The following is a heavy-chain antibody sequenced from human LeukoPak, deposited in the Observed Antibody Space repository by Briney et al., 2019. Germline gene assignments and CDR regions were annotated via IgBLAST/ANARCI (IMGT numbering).Heavy chain of an antibody. D-gene: IGHD1-26*01. CDR3: AKDGKGLYYFDY. CDR2: ISGSGGST. J-gene: IGHJ4*02. CDR1: GFTFSSYG. Sequence: GGSLRLSCAASGFTFSSYGMSWVRQAPGKGLEWVSAISGSGGSTYYADSMKGRFTISRDNSKNTLYLQMNSLRAEDTAVYYCAKDGKGLYYFDYWGQGTLVTVSS. V-gene: IGHV3-23*01.